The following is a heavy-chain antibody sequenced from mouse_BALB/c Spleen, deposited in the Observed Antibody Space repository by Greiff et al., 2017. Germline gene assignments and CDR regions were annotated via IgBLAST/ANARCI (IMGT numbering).Heavy chain of an antibody. D-gene: IGHD2-2*01. J-gene: IGHJ4*01. Sequence: EVKLQESGPGLVKPSQSLSLTCTVTGYSITSDYAWNWIRQFPGNKLEWMGYISYSGSTSYNPSLKSRISITRDTSKNQFFLQLNSVTTEDTATYYCARRRFYGYDPYYYAMDYWGQGTSVTVSS. CDR3: ARRRFYGYDPYYYAMDY. V-gene: IGHV3-2*02. CDR1: GYSITSDYA. CDR2: ISYSGST.